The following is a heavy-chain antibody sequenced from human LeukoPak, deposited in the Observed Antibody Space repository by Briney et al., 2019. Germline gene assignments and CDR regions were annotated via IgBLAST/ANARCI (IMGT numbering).Heavy chain of an antibody. CDR2: IYSGGST. Sequence: PGGSLRLSCAASGFTVSSNYMSWVRQAPGKGLEWVSVIYSGGSTYYADSVKGRFTISRDNSKNTLYLQMNSLRAEDTAVYYCARDRGSSSGGDAFDIWGQGTMVTVSS. V-gene: IGHV3-53*01. CDR3: ARDRGSSSGGDAFDI. J-gene: IGHJ3*02. D-gene: IGHD6-6*01. CDR1: GFTVSSNY.